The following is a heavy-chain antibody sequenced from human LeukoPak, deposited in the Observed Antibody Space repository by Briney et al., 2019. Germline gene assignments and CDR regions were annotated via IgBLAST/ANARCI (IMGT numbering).Heavy chain of an antibody. V-gene: IGHV3-7*01. CDR2: IKQDGSET. CDR3: ARGASDVGY. Sequence: PGRSLRLSCTASGFTFSGYWMTWVRQTPGKGLEWVANIKQDGSETYYVDSVKGRFTISRDNAKNSLYLQMNSLRAEDTAMYHCARGASDVGYWGQGTLVTVSS. CDR1: GFTFSGYW. D-gene: IGHD1-26*01. J-gene: IGHJ4*02.